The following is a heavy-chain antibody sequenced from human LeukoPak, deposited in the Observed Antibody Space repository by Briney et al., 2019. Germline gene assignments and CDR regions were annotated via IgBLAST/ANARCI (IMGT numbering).Heavy chain of an antibody. V-gene: IGHV4-38-2*02. J-gene: IGHJ6*03. D-gene: IGHD3/OR15-3a*01. CDR1: GYSISSGYY. CDR2: IYYTGST. Sequence: SETLSLTCTVSGYSISSGYYWGWIRQSPGKGLEWIGSIYYTGSTYYNPSLRSRVSISLDMSKTHFFLKLTSVTAADTAVYYCASVRFVDWIHVGYMDVWGKGTTVTVSS. CDR3: ASVRFVDWIHVGYMDV.